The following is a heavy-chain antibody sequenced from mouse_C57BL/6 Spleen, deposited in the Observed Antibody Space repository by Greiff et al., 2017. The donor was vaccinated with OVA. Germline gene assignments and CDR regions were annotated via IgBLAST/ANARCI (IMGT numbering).Heavy chain of an antibody. Sequence: QVQLQQPGAELVMPGASVKLSCKASGYTFTSYWMHWVKQRPGQGLEWIGEIDPSDSYTNYNQKFKGKSTLTVDKSSSTAYMQLSSLTSEDSAVYYCARRPPYGSSFYWYFDVWGTGTTVTVSS. CDR3: ARRPPYGSSFYWYFDV. CDR1: GYTFTSYW. V-gene: IGHV1-69*01. D-gene: IGHD1-1*01. J-gene: IGHJ1*03. CDR2: IDPSDSYT.